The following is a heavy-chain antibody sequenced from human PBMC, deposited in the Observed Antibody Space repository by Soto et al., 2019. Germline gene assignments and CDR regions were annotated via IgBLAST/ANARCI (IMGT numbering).Heavy chain of an antibody. CDR1: GDSVSSNSAA. CDR2: TYYRSKWYN. D-gene: IGHD3-3*01. J-gene: IGHJ6*02. Sequence: SQTLSLTCAISGDSVSSNSAAWNCIIHSPSRFLEWLGRTYYRSKWYNDYAVSVKSRITINPDTSKNQFSLQLNSVTPEDTAVYYCAREGYYDFWSGYYGMDVWGQGTTVTVSS. CDR3: AREGYYDFWSGYYGMDV. V-gene: IGHV6-1*01.